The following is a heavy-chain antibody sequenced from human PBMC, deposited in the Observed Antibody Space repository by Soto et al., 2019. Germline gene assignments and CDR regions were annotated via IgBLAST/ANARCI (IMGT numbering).Heavy chain of an antibody. CDR3: AKDCCIAARPDYYYYGMDV. D-gene: IGHD6-6*01. V-gene: IGHV3-30*18. Sequence: GGSLRLSCAASGFTFSSYGMHWVRQAPGKGLEWVAVISYDGSNKYYADSVKGRFTISRDNSKNTLYLQMNSLRAEDTAVYYCAKDCCIAARPDYYYYGMDVWGQGTTVTVSS. CDR1: GFTFSSYG. J-gene: IGHJ6*02. CDR2: ISYDGSNK.